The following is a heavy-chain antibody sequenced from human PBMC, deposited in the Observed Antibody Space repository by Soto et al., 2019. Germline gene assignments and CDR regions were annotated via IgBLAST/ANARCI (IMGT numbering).Heavy chain of an antibody. J-gene: IGHJ4*02. CDR2: LYSGGGT. D-gene: IGHD4-17*01. CDR3: ARDLGDPGDY. CDR1: GFTVSSKY. V-gene: IGHV3-53*04. Sequence: GGSLRLSCAASGFTVSSKYMSWVRQAPGKGLEWVSVLYSGGGTYYADSVKGRFTISRHNSKNTLYLQMDSLRAEDTAVYYCARDLGDPGDYWGQGTLVTVSS.